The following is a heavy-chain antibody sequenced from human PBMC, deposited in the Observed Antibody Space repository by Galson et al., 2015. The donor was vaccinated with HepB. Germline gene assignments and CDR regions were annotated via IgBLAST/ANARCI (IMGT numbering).Heavy chain of an antibody. Sequence: SLRLSCAASGFTFSSYSMNWVRQAPGKGLEWVAGISYDGNNKYYADSVKGRFSISRDNSKNTLYLQMNSLRAEDTAVYYCARDSDGWNYFFNAFDIWGQGTMVTVSS. J-gene: IGHJ3*02. CDR1: GFTFSSYS. D-gene: IGHD1-7*01. CDR2: ISYDGNNK. CDR3: ARDSDGWNYFFNAFDI. V-gene: IGHV3-30*03.